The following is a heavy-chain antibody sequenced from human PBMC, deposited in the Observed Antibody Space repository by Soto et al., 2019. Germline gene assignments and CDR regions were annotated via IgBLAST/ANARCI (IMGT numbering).Heavy chain of an antibody. CDR3: VRNWRYYGGDYYYGMDA. J-gene: IGHJ6*02. V-gene: IGHV2-5*02. CDR1: GFSLNTGGVG. CDR2: IYWDDDE. Sequence: ITLKESGPTLVKPTQTLTLTCTFSGFSLNTGGVGVGWVRQPRGKAMEWLALIYWDDDERSRPSLRSRLNITKDTINSQVVLTMTDMDPEDTATYYCVRNWRYYGGDYYYGMDAWGQGTTVTVSS. D-gene: IGHD3-10*01.